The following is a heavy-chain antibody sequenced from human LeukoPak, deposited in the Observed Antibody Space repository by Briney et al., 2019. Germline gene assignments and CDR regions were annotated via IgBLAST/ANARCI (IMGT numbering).Heavy chain of an antibody. CDR2: INHSGST. CDR1: GGSFSGYY. Sequence: PSETLSLTCAVYGGSFSGYYWSWIRQPPGKGLEWIGEINHSGSTNYNPSLKSRVTISVDTSKNQFSLKLSSVTAADTAVYYCARVQREQRDAFDIWGQGTMVTVSS. V-gene: IGHV4-34*01. D-gene: IGHD1/OR15-1a*01. J-gene: IGHJ3*02. CDR3: ARVQREQRDAFDI.